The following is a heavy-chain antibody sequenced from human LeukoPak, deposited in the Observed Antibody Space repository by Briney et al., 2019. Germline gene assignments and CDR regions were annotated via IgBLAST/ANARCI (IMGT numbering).Heavy chain of an antibody. J-gene: IGHJ4*02. CDR3: ATDDVTTGTKTALSY. D-gene: IGHD1-1*01. CDR1: GFTFTSSA. Sequence: GTSVKVSCKASGFTFTSSAVQWVRQARGQGLEWIGWIVVGSGNTNYAQRFQERVTINRDMSTSTAYMELSSLRSEDTAVYYCATDDVTTGTKTALSYWGQGTLVTVSS. V-gene: IGHV1-58*01. CDR2: IVVGSGNT.